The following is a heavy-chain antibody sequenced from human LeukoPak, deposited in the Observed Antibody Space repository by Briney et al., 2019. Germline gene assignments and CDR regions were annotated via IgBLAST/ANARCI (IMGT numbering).Heavy chain of an antibody. J-gene: IGHJ6*02. CDR3: STTKKTSYDILTGYLAPYYYYGMDV. D-gene: IGHD3-9*01. CDR2: FDPEDGET. CDR1: GYTLTELS. Sequence: GASVKVSCKVSGYTLTELSMHWVRQAPGKGLEWMGGFDPEDGETIYAQKFQGRVTMTEDTSTDTAYMELSSLRSEDTAVYYFSTTKKTSYDILTGYLAPYYYYGMDVWGQGTTVTVSS. V-gene: IGHV1-24*01.